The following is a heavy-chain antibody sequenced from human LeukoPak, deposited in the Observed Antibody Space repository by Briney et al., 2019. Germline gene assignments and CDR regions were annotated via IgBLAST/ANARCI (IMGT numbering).Heavy chain of an antibody. D-gene: IGHD6-13*01. V-gene: IGHV6-1*01. CDR3: AREIAAAGQTFDY. CDR2: TYYRSKCYN. CDR1: GDSVSSNSAA. J-gene: IGHJ4*02. Sequence: SQTLSLTCAISGDSVSSNSAAWNCIRQSPSRSLEWLGRTYYRSKCYNDYAVSVKSRITINPDTSKNQFSLQLNSVTPEDTAVYYCAREIAAAGQTFDYWGQGTLVTVSS.